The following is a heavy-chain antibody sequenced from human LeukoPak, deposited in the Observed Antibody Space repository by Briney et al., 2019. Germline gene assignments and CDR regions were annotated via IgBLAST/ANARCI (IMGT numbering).Heavy chain of an antibody. J-gene: IGHJ6*03. D-gene: IGHD6-19*01. V-gene: IGHV3-23*01. CDR2: ISSGGASA. CDR1: EFTFSSYA. Sequence: GGSLRLSCAASEFTFSSYAMTWVRQAPGKGLEWVSGISSGGASAYYADSVKGRLSISRDNSKNTMYLQMNSLRAEDSAIYYCAKDSSGWSHIYMDVWGKGTTVTVSS. CDR3: AKDSSGWSHIYMDV.